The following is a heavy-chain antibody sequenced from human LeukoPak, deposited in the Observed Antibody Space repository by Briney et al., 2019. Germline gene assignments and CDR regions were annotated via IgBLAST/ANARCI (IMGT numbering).Heavy chain of an antibody. CDR1: GYTFTSYG. J-gene: IGHJ3*02. D-gene: IGHD3-22*01. V-gene: IGHV1-18*04. CDR3: ARAEGYYYDSSGPAGAFDI. Sequence: ASVKVSCKASGYTFTSYGISWVRQAPGHGLEWMGWISAYNGNTNDAQKLQGRVTMTTDTSTSTGCRELRSLRSDDTAVYYCARAEGYYYDSSGPAGAFDIWGQGTMVTVSS. CDR2: ISAYNGNT.